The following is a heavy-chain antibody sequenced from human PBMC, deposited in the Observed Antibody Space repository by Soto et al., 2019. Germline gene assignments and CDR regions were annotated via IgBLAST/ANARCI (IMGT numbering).Heavy chain of an antibody. V-gene: IGHV3-23*01. CDR1: GFTFSSYA. J-gene: IGHJ1*01. D-gene: IGHD3-9*01. Sequence: EVQLLESGGGLVQPGGSLRLSCAASGFTFSSYAMSWVRQAPGKGLEWVSAISGSGGSTYYADSVMGRFTISRDNSKNTLYLQRNSLRAEDTAVYYCANEGAVYDILTGYSPLGYFQLWGQGTLVTVSS. CDR2: ISGSGGST. CDR3: ANEGAVYDILTGYSPLGYFQL.